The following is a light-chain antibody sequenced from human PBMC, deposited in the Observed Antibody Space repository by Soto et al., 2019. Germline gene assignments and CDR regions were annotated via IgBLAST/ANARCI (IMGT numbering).Light chain of an antibody. V-gene: IGLV3-21*04. CDR1: QIGSKS. CDR2: YET. J-gene: IGLJ1*01. Sequence: SYELTQPPSVSVAPGETARITCEVDQIGSKSGHWYQQKPGQAPVLVIYYETARPSRIPERFSGSNSGNTATLTVSRVEAGDEADYYYQVWDSSNDSHVFGSGTKLTVL. CDR3: QVWDSSNDSHV.